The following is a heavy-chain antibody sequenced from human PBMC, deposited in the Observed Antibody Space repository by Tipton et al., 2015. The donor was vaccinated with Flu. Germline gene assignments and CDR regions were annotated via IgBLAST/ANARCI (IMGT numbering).Heavy chain of an antibody. D-gene: IGHD3-10*01. CDR2: INHSGGT. Sequence: TLSLTCAVFGESFSGYYGSWIRQSPGKGLEWIGEINHSGGTNYNPSLKSRVTISLDTSKNQFPLKVNSVTAADTAVYYCAKSALGYYFSGTRGSWFDPWGQGTPVTVSS. CDR1: GESFSGYY. CDR3: AKSALGYYFSGTRGSWFDP. V-gene: IGHV4-34*01. J-gene: IGHJ5*02.